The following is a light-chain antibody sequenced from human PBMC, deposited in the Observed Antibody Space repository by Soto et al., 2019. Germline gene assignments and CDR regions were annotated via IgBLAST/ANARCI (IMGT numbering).Light chain of an antibody. CDR1: SSVVGSYNR. CDR2: EVS. J-gene: IGLJ1*01. CDR3: NSYTGSSTYV. Sequence: QPALTQPPSVSGSPGQSVAISCTGTSSVVGSYNRVSWYQQPPGAAPKLMIYEVSNRPSGVPDRFSGSKSGNTASLTISGLQAEDEADYYCNSYTGSSTYVFGTGTKVTVL. V-gene: IGLV2-18*02.